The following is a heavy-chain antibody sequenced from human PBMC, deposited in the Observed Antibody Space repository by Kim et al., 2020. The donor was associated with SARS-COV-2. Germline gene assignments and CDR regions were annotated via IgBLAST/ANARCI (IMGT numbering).Heavy chain of an antibody. CDR2: IYYSGST. J-gene: IGHJ4*02. CDR1: GGSISSSSYY. CDR3: ARVEYDILTGYYNVPSFFDY. Sequence: SETLSLTCTVSGGSISSSSYYWGWIRQPPGKGLEWIGSIYYSGSTYYNPSLKSRVTISVDTSKNQFSLKLSSVTAADTAVYYCARVEYDILTGYYNVPSFFDYWGQGTLVTVSS. V-gene: IGHV4-39*07. D-gene: IGHD3-9*01.